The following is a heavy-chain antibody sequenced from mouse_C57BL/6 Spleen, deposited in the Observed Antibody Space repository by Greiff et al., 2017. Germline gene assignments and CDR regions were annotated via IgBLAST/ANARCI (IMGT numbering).Heavy chain of an antibody. CDR2: IHPNSGST. D-gene: IGHD2-4*01. V-gene: IGHV1-64*01. Sequence: QVQLQQPGAELVKPGASVQLSCKASGYTFTSYWMHWVKQRPGQGLEWIGMIHPNSGSTNYNEKFKSKATLTVDKSSSTAFMQLSSLTSEDSAVYYCARGGNYYDLLAYWGQGTLVTVSA. CDR1: GYTFTSYW. J-gene: IGHJ3*01. CDR3: ARGGNYYDLLAY.